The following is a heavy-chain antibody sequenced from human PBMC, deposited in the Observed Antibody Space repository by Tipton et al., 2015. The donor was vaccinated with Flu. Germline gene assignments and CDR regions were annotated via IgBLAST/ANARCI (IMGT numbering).Heavy chain of an antibody. CDR3: ARRRYCSSTSCWRGFDP. Sequence: GLVKPSETLSLTCTVSGGSISSYYWSWIRQPPGKGLGWIGYIYYSGSTNYNPSLKSRVTISVDTSKNQFSLKLSSVTAADTAVYYCARRRYCSSTSCWRGFDPWGQGTLVTVSS. J-gene: IGHJ5*02. CDR2: IYYSGST. V-gene: IGHV4-59*12. CDR1: GGSISSYY. D-gene: IGHD2-2*01.